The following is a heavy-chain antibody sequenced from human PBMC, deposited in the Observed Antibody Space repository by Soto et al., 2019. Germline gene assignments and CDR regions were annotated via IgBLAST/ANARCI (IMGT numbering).Heavy chain of an antibody. CDR1: GFTFSSYA. CDR2: ISGSGGST. D-gene: IGHD6-19*01. J-gene: IGHJ6*02. V-gene: IGHV3-23*01. Sequence: GGSLRLSCAASGFTFSSYAMSWVRQAPGKGLEWVSAISGSGGSTYYADSVKGRFTISRDNSKNTLYLQMNSLRAEDTAVYYCAKSRGRLVRYYYGMDVWGQGTTVTVS. CDR3: AKSRGRLVRYYYGMDV.